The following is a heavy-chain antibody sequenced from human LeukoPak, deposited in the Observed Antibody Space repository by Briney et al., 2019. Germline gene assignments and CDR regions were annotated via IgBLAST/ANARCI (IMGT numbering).Heavy chain of an antibody. J-gene: IGHJ4*02. CDR1: GFTFSNYG. D-gene: IGHD2-2*01. CDR2: ISYDGSNK. CDR3: AKDMGYCSSTSCPLFDY. Sequence: GGALRLSCAASGFTFSNYGMHGVRQAPGKGVERGAVISYDGSNKYYADSMKGRFTISRDNSKNTLYLQMNSLRAEDTAVFYCAKDMGYCSSTSCPLFDYWGQGTLVTVSS. V-gene: IGHV3-30*18.